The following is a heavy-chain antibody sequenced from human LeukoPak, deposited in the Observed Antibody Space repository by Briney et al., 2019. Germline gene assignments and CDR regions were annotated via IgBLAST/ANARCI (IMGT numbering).Heavy chain of an antibody. CDR1: GFTVSSYY. V-gene: IGHV3-53*01. Sequence: AGGSLRLSCAASGFTVSSYYMTWVRQAPGKGLQWVSVIYSGDNTYYADSVKGRFTISRDRSKNTLYLDMNSLRAEDTAVYYCARQLMVRGYFDYWGQGTLVTVSS. J-gene: IGHJ4*02. CDR2: IYSGDNT. CDR3: ARQLMVRGYFDY. D-gene: IGHD3-10*01.